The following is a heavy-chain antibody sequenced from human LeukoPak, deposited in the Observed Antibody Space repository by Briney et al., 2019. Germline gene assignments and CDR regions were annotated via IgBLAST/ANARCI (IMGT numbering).Heavy chain of an antibody. CDR2: ISSSSSYI. D-gene: IGHD3-10*01. J-gene: IGHJ6*03. CDR1: GFTFSSYS. V-gene: IGHV3-21*01. Sequence: GGSLRLSCAAYGFTFSSYSMNWVRQAPGKGLEWVSSISSSSSYIYYADSVKGRFTISRDNAKNSLYLQMNSLRAEDTAVYYCARGALLWFGELSVGYMDVWGKGTTVTISS. CDR3: ARGALLWFGELSVGYMDV.